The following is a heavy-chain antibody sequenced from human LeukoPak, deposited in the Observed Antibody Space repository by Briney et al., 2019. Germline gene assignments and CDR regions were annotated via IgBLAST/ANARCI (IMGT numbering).Heavy chain of an antibody. V-gene: IGHV4-34*01. CDR3: ARGLVVSTISNYYYYGMDV. CDR1: GGSFSGHY. J-gene: IGHJ6*02. D-gene: IGHD5/OR15-5a*01. CDR2: ITHSGST. Sequence: PSETLSLTCTVSGGSFSGHYCSWIRQPPGKGLEWIGEITHSGSTNYNTCLKSRVAISVDTSETRFYLKLSSVTGAETAVYYCARGLVVSTISNYYYYGMDVWGQGTTVTVSS.